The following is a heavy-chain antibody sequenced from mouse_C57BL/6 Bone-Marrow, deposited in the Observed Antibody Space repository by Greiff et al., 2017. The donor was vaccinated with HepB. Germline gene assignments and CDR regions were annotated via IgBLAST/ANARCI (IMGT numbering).Heavy chain of an antibody. V-gene: IGHV1-64*01. Sequence: QVHVKQPGAELVKPGASVKLSCKASGYTFTSYWMHWVKQRPGQGLEWIGMIHPNSGSTNYNEKFKSKATLTVDKSSSTAYMQLSSLTSEDSAVYYCAREGGLLYYYAMDYWGQGTSVTVSS. CDR3: AREGGLLYYYAMDY. D-gene: IGHD2-13*01. J-gene: IGHJ4*01. CDR2: IHPNSGST. CDR1: GYTFTSYW.